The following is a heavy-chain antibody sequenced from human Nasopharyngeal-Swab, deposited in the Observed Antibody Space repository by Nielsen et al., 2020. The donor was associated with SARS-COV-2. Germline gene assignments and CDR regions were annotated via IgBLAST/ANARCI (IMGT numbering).Heavy chain of an antibody. Sequence: ASVKVSCKASGYTFTSYYMHWVRQAPGQGLEWMGIINPSGGSTSYAQKFQGRVTMTRDTSTSTVYMELSSLRSEDTAVYYCARVLLWFGEGRGGSAFDIWGQGTMVTVSS. V-gene: IGHV1-46*01. CDR3: ARVLLWFGEGRGGSAFDI. CDR2: INPSGGST. D-gene: IGHD3-10*01. J-gene: IGHJ3*02. CDR1: GYTFTSYY.